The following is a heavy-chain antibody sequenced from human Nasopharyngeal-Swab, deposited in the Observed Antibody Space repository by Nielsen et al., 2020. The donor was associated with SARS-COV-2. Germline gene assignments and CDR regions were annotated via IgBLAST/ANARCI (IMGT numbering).Heavy chain of an antibody. CDR2: IYSGGST. V-gene: IGHV3-53*01. Sequence: GGSLRLSCAASGFTVSSNYMSWVRQAPGKGLEWVSVIYSGGSTYYADSVKGRFTISRDNSKNTLYLQMNSLRAEDMAVYYCARALYGDYLNYFDYWGQGTLVTVSS. J-gene: IGHJ4*02. D-gene: IGHD4-17*01. CDR3: ARALYGDYLNYFDY. CDR1: GFTVSSNY.